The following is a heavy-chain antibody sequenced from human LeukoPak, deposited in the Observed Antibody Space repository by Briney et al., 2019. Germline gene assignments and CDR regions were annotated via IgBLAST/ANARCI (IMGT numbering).Heavy chain of an antibody. CDR1: GFTFDDYA. V-gene: IGHV3-9*01. Sequence: GGSLRLSCAASGFTFDDYAMHWVRQAPGKGLEWVSGISWNSGSIGYADSVKGRFTISRDNAKNSLYLQMNSLRAEDTALYYCAKAPKAAAIWNWFDPWGQGTLVTVSS. CDR2: ISWNSGSI. J-gene: IGHJ5*02. D-gene: IGHD2-2*01. CDR3: AKAPKAAAIWNWFDP.